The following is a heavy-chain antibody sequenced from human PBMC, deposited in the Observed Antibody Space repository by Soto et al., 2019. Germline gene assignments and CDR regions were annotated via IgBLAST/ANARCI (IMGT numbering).Heavy chain of an antibody. D-gene: IGHD6-19*01. V-gene: IGHV1-18*01. Sequence: ASVKVSCKASGYTFTSYGISWVRQAPGQGLEWMGWISAYNGNTNYAQKLQGRVTMTTDTSTSTAFMELMSLSSDDTAFYYFARHRGGHYSSGWYEFGYWGQGTLVTVSS. CDR3: ARHRGGHYSSGWYEFGY. J-gene: IGHJ4*02. CDR2: ISAYNGNT. CDR1: GYTFTSYG.